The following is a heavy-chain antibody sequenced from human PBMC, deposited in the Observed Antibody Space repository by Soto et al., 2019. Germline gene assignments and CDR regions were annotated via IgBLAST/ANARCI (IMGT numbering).Heavy chain of an antibody. J-gene: IGHJ4*02. CDR3: VRDFWGFDY. CDR1: GFTISSYA. CDR2: TYSKGGST. D-gene: IGHD3-16*01. Sequence: EVQLVESGGGLVQPGGSLRLSCSASGFTISSYAMHWVRQAPGKGLEYVSVTYSKGGSTYYADSVKGRFTISTDISKNPLNLQMSSLRAEDTAVYYCVRDFWGFDYWGQGTLVTVSS. V-gene: IGHV3-64D*08.